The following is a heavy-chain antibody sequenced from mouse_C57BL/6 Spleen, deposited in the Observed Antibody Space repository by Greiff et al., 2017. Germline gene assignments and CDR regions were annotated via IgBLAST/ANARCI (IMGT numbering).Heavy chain of an antibody. CDR2: IDPSDSYT. D-gene: IGHD1-1*01. CDR3: ARDYGSREGYYFDY. CDR1: GYTFTSYW. Sequence: QVQLQQSGAELVRPGTSVKLSCKASGYTFTSYWMHWVKQRPGQGLEWIGVIDPSDSYTNYNQKFKGKATLTVDTSSSTAYMQLSSLTSEDSAFYYCARDYGSREGYYFDYWGQGTTLTVSS. J-gene: IGHJ2*01. V-gene: IGHV1-59*01.